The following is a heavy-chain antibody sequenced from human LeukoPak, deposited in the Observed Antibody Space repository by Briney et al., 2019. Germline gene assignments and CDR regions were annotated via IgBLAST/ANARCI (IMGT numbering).Heavy chain of an antibody. CDR2: INPNSGDT. D-gene: IGHD4-17*01. CDR3: ARSKSSDYGDRYYFDS. J-gene: IGHJ4*02. V-gene: IGHV1-2*02. Sequence: ASVKVSCKASGYTFTGYYIHWVRQAPRQGLEWMGWINPNSGDTKYAQNFQGRVTMTRDTSISTAYMGLSSLRSVDTAVYYCARSKSSDYGDRYYFDSWGQGTLVTVSS. CDR1: GYTFTGYY.